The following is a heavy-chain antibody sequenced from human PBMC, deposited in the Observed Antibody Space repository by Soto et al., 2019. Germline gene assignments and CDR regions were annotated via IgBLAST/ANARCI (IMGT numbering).Heavy chain of an antibody. Sequence: QVTSKESGPVLVKPTETLTLRCTVSGLSITDSEMGVSWIRQPPGQPLEWLAHIDSSGEKSYRTFLKSRLAISKDTSNSQIVLTMTNMDPADTATYYCARRHLAVAVSPWFDPWGQGIPVTVSS. J-gene: IGHJ5*02. V-gene: IGHV2-26*01. CDR1: GLSITDSEMG. CDR2: IDSSGEK. D-gene: IGHD6-19*01. CDR3: ARRHLAVAVSPWFDP.